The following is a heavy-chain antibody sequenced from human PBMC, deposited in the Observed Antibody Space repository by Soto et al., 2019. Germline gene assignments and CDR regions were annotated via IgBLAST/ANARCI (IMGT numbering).Heavy chain of an antibody. Sequence: QVQLVQSGAEVKKPGSSVKVSCMASGGTFSRYTINWVRQAPGQGLVWMGRIIPIAAIANYTQKFQGRVTITVDKSSTTAYMELSSLRSDDTAVYYCARGSTLVRGAPSWFDPWGQGTLVTVSS. J-gene: IGHJ5*02. D-gene: IGHD3-10*01. V-gene: IGHV1-69*02. CDR2: IIPIAAIA. CDR3: ARGSTLVRGAPSWFDP. CDR1: GGTFSRYT.